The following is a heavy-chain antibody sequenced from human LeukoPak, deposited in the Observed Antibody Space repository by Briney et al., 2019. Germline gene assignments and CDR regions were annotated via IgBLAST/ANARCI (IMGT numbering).Heavy chain of an antibody. J-gene: IGHJ4*02. Sequence: GGSLRLSCAASGFTFSSYWMSWVRQAPGKGLEGVANIKQDGSEKYYVDSVKGRFTISRDNAKNSLYLQMDSLRAEDTAVYYCASSSWSGSDYWGQGTLVTVSS. CDR3: ASSSWSGSDY. D-gene: IGHD3-3*01. CDR1: GFTFSSYW. V-gene: IGHV3-7*01. CDR2: IKQDGSEK.